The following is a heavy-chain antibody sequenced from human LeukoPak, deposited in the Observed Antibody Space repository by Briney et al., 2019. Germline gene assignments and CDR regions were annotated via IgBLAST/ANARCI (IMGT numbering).Heavy chain of an antibody. CDR3: ARGGSGDIFDI. D-gene: IGHD2-21*01. CDR1: GFTVSSNY. J-gene: IGHJ3*02. V-gene: IGHV3-53*01. CDR2: IYGGGST. Sequence: PGGSLRLSCAASGFTVSSNYMSWVRQAPGKGLEWVSVIYGGGSTDYADSVKGRFTISRDNLKNTLYLQMSSLRAEDTAVYYCARGGSGDIFDIWGQGTMVTVSS.